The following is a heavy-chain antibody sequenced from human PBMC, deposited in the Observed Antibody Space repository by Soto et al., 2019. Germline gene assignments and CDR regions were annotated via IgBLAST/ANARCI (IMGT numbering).Heavy chain of an antibody. CDR1: GFTFSSFA. J-gene: IGHJ5*02. D-gene: IGHD4-17*01. CDR3: AKSLLDRGDYILGGFDP. V-gene: IGHV3-23*01. CDR2: ITSIGSTT. Sequence: LGGSLRLSCAASGFTFSSFAMSWVRQAPGKGLEWVSLITSIGSTTYYADSVKGRFTISRDNSKNTLYLQMNSLRVEDTAIYHCAKSLLDRGDYILGGFDPWGQGTLVTVSS.